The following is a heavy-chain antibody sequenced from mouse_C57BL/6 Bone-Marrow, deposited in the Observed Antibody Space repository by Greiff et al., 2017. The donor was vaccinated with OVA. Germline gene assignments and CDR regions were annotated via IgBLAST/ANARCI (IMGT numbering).Heavy chain of an antibody. D-gene: IGHD1-1*01. Sequence: EVHLVESGTVLARPGASVKMSCKTSGYTFTSYWMHWVKQRPGQGLEWIGAIYPGNSDTSYNQKFKGKAKLTAVTSASTAYMELSSLTNEDSAVYYCTVYYGSSFWFAYWGQGTLVTVSA. CDR3: TVYYGSSFWFAY. CDR1: GYTFTSYW. CDR2: IYPGNSDT. V-gene: IGHV1-5*01. J-gene: IGHJ3*01.